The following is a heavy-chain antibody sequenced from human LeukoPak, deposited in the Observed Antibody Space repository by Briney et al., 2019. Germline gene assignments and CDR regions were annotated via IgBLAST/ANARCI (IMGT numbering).Heavy chain of an antibody. D-gene: IGHD6-13*01. V-gene: IGHV1-69*13. CDR2: IIPIFGTA. J-gene: IGHJ3*02. CDR1: GGTFISYA. Sequence: GASVKVSCKASGGTFISYAISWVRQAPGQGLEWMGGIIPIFGTANYAQKFQGRVTITADESTSTAYMELSSLRSEDTAVYYCARDDSSSYAFDIWGQGTMVTVSS. CDR3: ARDDSSSYAFDI.